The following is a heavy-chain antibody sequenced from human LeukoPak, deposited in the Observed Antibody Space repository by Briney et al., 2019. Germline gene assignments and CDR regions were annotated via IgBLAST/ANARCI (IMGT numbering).Heavy chain of an antibody. V-gene: IGHV4-59*08. J-gene: IGHJ4*02. Sequence: SETLSLTCTVSGGSIDSHYWSWIRQPPGKELEWIGYIYDSGSTKYNPSLKGRVTISLDMSKNQFSLQLTSVTAADTAVYYCARRNSNSGWYRDDYWGQGTLISVST. CDR3: ARRNSNSGWYRDDY. CDR1: GGSIDSHY. D-gene: IGHD6-19*01. CDR2: IYDSGST.